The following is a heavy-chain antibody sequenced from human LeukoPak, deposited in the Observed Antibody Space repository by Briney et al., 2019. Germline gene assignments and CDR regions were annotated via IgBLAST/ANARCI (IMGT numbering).Heavy chain of an antibody. CDR1: GFTFSSYS. CDR2: ISSSSSYI. Sequence: GGSLRLSCAASGFTFSSYSMNWVRQAPGKGLEWVSSISSSSSYIYYADSVKGRFTISRDNARNSLYLQMNSLRAEDTAVYYCARPSLNSGSYFDYWGQGILVTVSS. CDR3: ARPSLNSGSYFDY. V-gene: IGHV3-21*06. D-gene: IGHD1-26*01. J-gene: IGHJ4*02.